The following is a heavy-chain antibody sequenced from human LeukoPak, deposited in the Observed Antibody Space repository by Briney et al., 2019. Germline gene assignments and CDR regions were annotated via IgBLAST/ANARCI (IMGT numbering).Heavy chain of an antibody. D-gene: IGHD3-22*01. Sequence: GGSLRLSCAASGFTFSSYGMHWVRQAPGKGLEWVAVISYDGSNKYYADSVKGRFTTSRDNSKNTLYLQMNSLRAEDTAVYYCATDYYDSSGYYYSIDYWGQGTLVTVSS. CDR3: ATDYYDSSGYYYSIDY. CDR1: GFTFSSYG. J-gene: IGHJ4*02. CDR2: ISYDGSNK. V-gene: IGHV3-30*03.